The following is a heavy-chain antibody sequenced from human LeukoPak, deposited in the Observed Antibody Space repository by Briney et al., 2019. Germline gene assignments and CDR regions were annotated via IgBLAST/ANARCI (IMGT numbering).Heavy chain of an antibody. CDR2: IYSGGST. CDR1: GFTVSSNY. V-gene: IGHV3-53*04. D-gene: IGHD1-1*01. Sequence: PRGSLRLSCAASGFTVSSNYMSWVRQAPGKGLEWVSVIYSGGSTYYADSVKGRFTISRHNSKNTLYLQMNSLRAEDTAVYYCARVLAENRGVRPRPYYYYGMDVWGQGTTVTVSS. J-gene: IGHJ6*02. CDR3: ARVLAENRGVRPRPYYYYGMDV.